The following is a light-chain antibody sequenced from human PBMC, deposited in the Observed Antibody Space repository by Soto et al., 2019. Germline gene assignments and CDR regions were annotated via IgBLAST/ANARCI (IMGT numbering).Light chain of an antibody. CDR3: QQYDTYPLT. J-gene: IGKJ4*01. CDR2: GTS. CDR1: QSVGSVY. V-gene: IGKV3-20*01. Sequence: EIVLTQSPGTLSLSPGERATLSCRASQSVGSVYLAWYQPKPGQAPRLLIYGTSNTATGVPYRFSGSGAGTDFTLTISRLEPEDFAVYYCQQYDTYPLTFGGGTKVELK.